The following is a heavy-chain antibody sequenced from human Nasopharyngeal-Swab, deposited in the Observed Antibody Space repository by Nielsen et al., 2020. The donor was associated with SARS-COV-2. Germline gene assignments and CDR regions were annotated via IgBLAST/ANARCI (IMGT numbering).Heavy chain of an antibody. CDR3: ARSYYGAYYYGMDV. D-gene: IGHD4-17*01. CDR2: ISYDGSNK. Sequence: GGSLRLSCAASGSTFSSYVMHWVRQAPGKGLEWVAVISYDGSNKYYADSVKGRFTISRDNSKNTLYLQMNSLRAEDTAVYYCARSYYGAYYYGMDVWGQGTTVTVSS. CDR1: GSTFSSYV. V-gene: IGHV3-30-3*01. J-gene: IGHJ6*02.